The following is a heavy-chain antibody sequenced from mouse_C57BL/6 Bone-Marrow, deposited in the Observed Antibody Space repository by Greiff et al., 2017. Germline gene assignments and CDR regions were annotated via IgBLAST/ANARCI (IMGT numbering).Heavy chain of an antibody. CDR3: AREDWDWYFDV. CDR2: IVPSDSYT. V-gene: IGHV1-50*01. J-gene: IGHJ1*03. Sequence: QVQLQQPGAELVKPGASVKLSCKASGYTFTSYWMQWVKQRPGQGLEWIGEIVPSDSYTNYTQKFKGKATLTVDTSSSTAYMQLSSLTSEDSAVYYCAREDWDWYFDVWGTGTTVTVSS. CDR1: GYTFTSYW. D-gene: IGHD4-1*01.